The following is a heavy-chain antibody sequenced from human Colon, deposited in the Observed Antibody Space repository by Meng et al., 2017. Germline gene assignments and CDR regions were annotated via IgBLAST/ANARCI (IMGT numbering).Heavy chain of an antibody. CDR3: ARDRKHNGERGWFDP. D-gene: IGHD4-17*01. J-gene: IGHJ5*02. Sequence: LPETAPGLVPPTQTSPLNDTVSVGSCSSGDSSGSSISAPPGKGLESMGYIYYSGSTYSNAPLKSRVTISRDRSKNQFSMKLSSVTATDTAVYHCARDRKHNGERGWFDPWGQGTLVTVSS. CDR1: VGSCSSGDSS. V-gene: IGHV4-30-4*01. CDR2: IYYSGST.